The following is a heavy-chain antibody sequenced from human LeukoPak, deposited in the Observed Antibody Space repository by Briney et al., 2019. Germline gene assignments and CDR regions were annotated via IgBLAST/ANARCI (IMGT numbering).Heavy chain of an antibody. CDR3: ARNRPIMGITDAFDV. CDR1: GVSISNYY. V-gene: IGHV4-59*01. D-gene: IGHD1-26*01. CDR2: LHYSGCS. Sequence: SETLSLTCSVSGVSISNYYGSWIRQSPGRELEWIGHLHYSGCSSYNPSLRTRVTTSVDMSKNQFSLRLTSVTAADTAVYYCARNRPIMGITDAFDVWGQGTMVTVSS. J-gene: IGHJ3*01.